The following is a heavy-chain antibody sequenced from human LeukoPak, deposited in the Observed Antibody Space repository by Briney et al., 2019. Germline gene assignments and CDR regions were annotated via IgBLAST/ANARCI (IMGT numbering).Heavy chain of an antibody. CDR1: GFTFSSYG. CDR3: AKDQIISGRYCTNGVCPSFGMDV. V-gene: IGHV3-30*18. CDR2: ISYDGSNK. J-gene: IGHJ6*02. Sequence: PGRSLRLSCAASGFTFSSYGMHWVRQAPGKGLEWVAVISYDGSNKYYADSVKGRFTISRDNSKNTLYLQMNSLRAEDTAVYYCAKDQIISGRYCTNGVCPSFGMDVWGQGTTVTVSS. D-gene: IGHD2-8*01.